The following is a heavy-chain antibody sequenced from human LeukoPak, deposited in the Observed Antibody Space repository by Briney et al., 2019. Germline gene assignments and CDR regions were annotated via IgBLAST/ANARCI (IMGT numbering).Heavy chain of an antibody. Sequence: SETLSLTCTVSGGSISRYYWSWVRQPPWKGLEWIGYIYYSGSTNYNPSLKSRVTISVDTSKNQFSLKLSSVTAADTAVYYCARPGVGSGRYGAFDVWGQGTMVTVAS. CDR2: IYYSGST. CDR1: GGSISRYY. J-gene: IGHJ3*01. D-gene: IGHD5-18*01. V-gene: IGHV4-59*08. CDR3: ARPGVGSGRYGAFDV.